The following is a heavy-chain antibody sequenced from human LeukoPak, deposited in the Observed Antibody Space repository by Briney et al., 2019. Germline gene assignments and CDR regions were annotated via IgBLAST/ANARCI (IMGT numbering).Heavy chain of an antibody. CDR1: GGTFSSYA. J-gene: IGHJ6*03. CDR2: IIPIFGTA. Sequence: GASVTVSCKASGGTFSSYAISWVRQAPGQGLEWMGGIIPIFGTANYAQKFQGRLTITTDESTSTAYMELSSLRSEDTAVYSCARDLYNFGSGYAHHYYMDVWGKGTTVTVSS. CDR3: ARDLYNFGSGYAHHYYMDV. V-gene: IGHV1-69*05. D-gene: IGHD3-3*01.